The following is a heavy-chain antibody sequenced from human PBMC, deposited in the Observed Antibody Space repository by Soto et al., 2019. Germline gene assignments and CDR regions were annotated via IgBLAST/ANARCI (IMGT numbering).Heavy chain of an antibody. CDR1: GFTFSSYA. V-gene: IGHV3-30-3*01. CDR3: ARSDYGDYHSVGY. J-gene: IGHJ4*02. CDR2: ISYDGSNK. Sequence: QVQLVESGGGVVQPGRSLRLSCAASGFTFSSYAMHWVRQAPGKGLEWVAVISYDGSNKYYADSVKGRFTISRDNSKNTLYRQMKSLRAEDTAVYYCARSDYGDYHSVGYWGQGTLVTVSS. D-gene: IGHD4-17*01.